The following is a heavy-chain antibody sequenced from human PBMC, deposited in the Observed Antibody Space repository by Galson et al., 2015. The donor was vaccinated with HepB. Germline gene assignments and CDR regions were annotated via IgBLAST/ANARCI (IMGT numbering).Heavy chain of an antibody. Sequence: SLRLSCAASGFTFSDYAMSWVRQAPGEGLEWVSTVSSSGNNMYYADSVKGRFTISRDKSKNTLYLQMNSLRAEDTAIYYCAKRPQGSLTWYTFDFWGQGTMVTVSS. CDR3: AKRPQGSLTWYTFDF. D-gene: IGHD1-14*01. J-gene: IGHJ3*01. V-gene: IGHV3-23*01. CDR2: VSSSGNNM. CDR1: GFTFSDYA.